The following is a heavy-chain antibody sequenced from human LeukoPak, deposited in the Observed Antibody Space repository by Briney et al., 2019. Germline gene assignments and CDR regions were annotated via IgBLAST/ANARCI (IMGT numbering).Heavy chain of an antibody. CDR3: AKDNVEMATITLDY. CDR2: ISGSGGST. J-gene: IGHJ4*02. V-gene: IGHV3-23*01. Sequence: GGSLRLSCAASGFTFSGYAMSWVHQAPGKGLEWVSTISGSGGSTYYADSVKGRFTISRDNSKNTLYLQMNSLRAEDTAVYYCAKDNVEMATITLDYWGQGTLVTVSS. D-gene: IGHD5-24*01. CDR1: GFTFSGYA.